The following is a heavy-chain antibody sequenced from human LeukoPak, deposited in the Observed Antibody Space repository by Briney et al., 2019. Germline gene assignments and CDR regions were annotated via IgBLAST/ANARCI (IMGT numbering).Heavy chain of an antibody. D-gene: IGHD3-22*01. Sequence: SETLSLTCAVYGGSFSGYYWSWLRQPPGKGLEWIGEINHSGSTNYNPSLKSRVTISVDTSKNQFSLKLSSVTAADTAVYYCARGRRPDYYDSSGYYGYWGQGTLVTVSS. CDR2: INHSGST. J-gene: IGHJ4*02. CDR3: ARGRRPDYYDSSGYYGY. V-gene: IGHV4-34*01. CDR1: GGSFSGYY.